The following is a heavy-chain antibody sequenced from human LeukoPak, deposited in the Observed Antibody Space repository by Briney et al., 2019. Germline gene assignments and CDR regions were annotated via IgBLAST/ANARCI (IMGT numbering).Heavy chain of an antibody. CDR3: ARVRIDCSSTSCYHGSFDY. J-gene: IGHJ4*02. V-gene: IGHV4-31*03. CDR1: GGSISSGGYY. CDR2: IYYSGST. D-gene: IGHD2-2*01. Sequence: SQTLSLTCTVSGGSISSGGYYWSWIRQHPGTGLEWIVYIYYSGSTYYNPSLKSRVTISVDTSKNQFSLKLSSVTAADTAVYYCARVRIDCSSTSCYHGSFDYWGQGTLVTVSS.